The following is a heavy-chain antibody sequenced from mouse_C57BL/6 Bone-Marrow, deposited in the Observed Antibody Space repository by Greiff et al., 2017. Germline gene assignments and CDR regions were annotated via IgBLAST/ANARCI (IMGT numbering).Heavy chain of an antibody. Sequence: QVQLQQSGAELARPGASVKLSCKASGYTFTSYGISWVKQRTGQGLEWIGEIYPRSGNTYYNEKFKGKATLTADKSSSTAYMELLSLTSEDSAVYFCVWSAGFAYWGQGTLGTVSA. CDR1: GYTFTSYG. J-gene: IGHJ3*01. CDR2: IYPRSGNT. CDR3: VWSAGFAY. V-gene: IGHV1-81*01. D-gene: IGHD1-1*02.